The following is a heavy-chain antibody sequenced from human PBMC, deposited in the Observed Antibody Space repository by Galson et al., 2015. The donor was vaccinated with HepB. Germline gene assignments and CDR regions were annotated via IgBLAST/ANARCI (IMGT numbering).Heavy chain of an antibody. V-gene: IGHV4-31*02. D-gene: IGHD2-8*01. CDR3: ARMVYGDAYYFDY. CDR2: ISYSGST. Sequence: IGYISYSGSTYYNPSLKSRVTISVDTSKDQFSLKLSSVTAADTAVYYCARMVYGDAYYFDYWGQGTLVTVSS. J-gene: IGHJ4*02.